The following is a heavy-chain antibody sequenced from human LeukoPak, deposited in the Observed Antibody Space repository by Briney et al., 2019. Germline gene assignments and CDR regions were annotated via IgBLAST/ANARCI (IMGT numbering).Heavy chain of an antibody. Sequence: ASVKVSCKDSGYTFTGYYMHWVRQAPGQGLEWMGWINPNSGGTNYAQKFQGRVTMTRDTSISTAYMELSRLRSDDTAVYYCARVGVYCSGGSCYSGFDYWGQGTLVTVSS. CDR2: INPNSGGT. CDR3: ARVGVYCSGGSCYSGFDY. D-gene: IGHD2-15*01. V-gene: IGHV1-2*02. J-gene: IGHJ4*02. CDR1: GYTFTGYY.